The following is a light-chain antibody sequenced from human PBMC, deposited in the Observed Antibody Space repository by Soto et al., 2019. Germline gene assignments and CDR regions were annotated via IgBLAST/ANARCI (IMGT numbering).Light chain of an antibody. J-gene: IGKJ4*01. V-gene: IGKV3-11*01. CDR2: DAS. Sequence: EVMLTQSPATLSLSPGERATLSCRASQSVSSYLAWYQRKPGQAPRLLIYDASNRATGVPARLSGSVSGTAFALIISTQEPEDFAVYYCRQRYKWPRVTFGGGTKVDIK. CDR1: QSVSSY. CDR3: RQRYKWPRVT.